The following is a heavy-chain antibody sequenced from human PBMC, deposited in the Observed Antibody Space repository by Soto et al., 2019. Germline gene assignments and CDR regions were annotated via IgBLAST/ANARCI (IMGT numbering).Heavy chain of an antibody. CDR2: ISISSSYI. Sequence: PGGSLRLSCAASGFTFSSYNMNWVRQAPGKGLEWVSSISISSSYIYYADSVKGRFTISRDNAKNSLYLQMNSLRAGDTAVYYCATGGYSGYDLDYWGQGTLVTVSS. V-gene: IGHV3-21*01. CDR3: ATGGYSGYDLDY. CDR1: GFTFSSYN. J-gene: IGHJ4*02. D-gene: IGHD5-12*01.